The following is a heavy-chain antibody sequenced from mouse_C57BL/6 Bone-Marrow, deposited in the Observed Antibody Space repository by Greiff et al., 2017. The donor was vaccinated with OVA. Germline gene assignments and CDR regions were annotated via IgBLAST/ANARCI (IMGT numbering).Heavy chain of an antibody. D-gene: IGHD1-1*01. CDR2: ISSGGSYT. J-gene: IGHJ2*01. Sequence: EVKLVESGGDLVKPGGSLKLSCAASGFTFSSYGMSWVRQTPDKRLEWVATISSGGSYTYYPDSVKGRFTISRDNAKNTLYLQMSSLKSEDTAMYYCARQGVVAMDYFDYWGQGTTLTVSS. V-gene: IGHV5-6*01. CDR1: GFTFSSYG. CDR3: ARQGVVAMDYFDY.